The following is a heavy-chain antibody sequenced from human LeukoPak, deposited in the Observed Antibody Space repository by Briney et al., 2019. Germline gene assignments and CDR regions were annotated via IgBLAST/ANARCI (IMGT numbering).Heavy chain of an antibody. Sequence: GGSLRLSCEASGFPFSSYAMTWVRQAPGKGLEWVSSISSSSSYIYYADSVKGRFTISRDNAKNSLYLQMNSLRAEDTAVYYCARETVTPYYYYGMDVWGQGTTVTVSS. J-gene: IGHJ6*02. V-gene: IGHV3-21*01. D-gene: IGHD4-17*01. CDR3: ARETVTPYYYYGMDV. CDR1: GFPFSSYA. CDR2: ISSSSSYI.